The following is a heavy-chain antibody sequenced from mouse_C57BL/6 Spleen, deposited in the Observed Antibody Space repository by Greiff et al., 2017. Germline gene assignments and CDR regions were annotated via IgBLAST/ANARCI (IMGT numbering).Heavy chain of an antibody. D-gene: IGHD1-1*01. Sequence: VQLQQSGPELVKPGASVKIPCKASGYTFTDYNMDWVKQSHGKSLEWIGDINPNNGGTIYNQKFKGKATLTVDKSSSTAYMELRSLTSEDTAVYDCARLFTTVVYWYFDVWGTGTTVTVSS. CDR2: INPNNGGT. V-gene: IGHV1-18*01. CDR3: ARLFTTVVYWYFDV. CDR1: GYTFTDYN. J-gene: IGHJ1*03.